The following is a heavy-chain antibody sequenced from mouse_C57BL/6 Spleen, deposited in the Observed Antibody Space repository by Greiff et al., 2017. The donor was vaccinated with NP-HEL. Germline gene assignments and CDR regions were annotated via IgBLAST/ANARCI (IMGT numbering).Heavy chain of an antibody. D-gene: IGHD2-2*01. J-gene: IGHJ3*01. CDR2: ISSGGSYT. CDR3: ARQNGYDEAWFAY. CDR1: GFTFSSYG. V-gene: IGHV5-6*02. Sequence: EVMLVESGGDLVKPGGSLKLSCAASGFTFSSYGMSWVRQTPDKRLEWVATISSGGSYTYYPDSVKGRFTISRDNAKNTLYLQMSSLKSEDTAMYYCARQNGYDEAWFAYWGQGTLVTVSA.